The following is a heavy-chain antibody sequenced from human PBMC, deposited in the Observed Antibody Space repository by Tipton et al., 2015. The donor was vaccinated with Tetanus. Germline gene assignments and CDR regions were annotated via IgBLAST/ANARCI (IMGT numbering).Heavy chain of an antibody. D-gene: IGHD2-15*01. CDR3: AREADCSGGSCFSGDFDN. CDR1: GFTFDDSA. CDR2: SWYDGTDK. J-gene: IGHJ4*02. Sequence: LSLTCAASGFTFDDSAMSWVRQAPGKGLEWVAVSWYDGTDKYYADSVKGRFTISRDNSKNTLYLQMNSLRAEDTAVYYCAREADCSGGSCFSGDFDNWGQGTQVTVSS. V-gene: IGHV3-33*08.